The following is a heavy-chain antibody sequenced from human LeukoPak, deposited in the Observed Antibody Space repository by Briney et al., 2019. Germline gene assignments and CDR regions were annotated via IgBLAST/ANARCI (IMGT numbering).Heavy chain of an antibody. J-gene: IGHJ5*02. CDR2: IYYSGST. CDR3: ARTPLLGGWFDP. Sequence: SETLSLTCTVSGGSISSYYWSWIRQPPGKGLEWIGYIYYSGSTNYNPSLKSRVTISVDTSKNQFSLKLSSVTAADTAVYYCARTPLLGGWFDPWGQGTLVTVSS. CDR1: GGSISSYY. D-gene: IGHD3-10*01. V-gene: IGHV4-59*12.